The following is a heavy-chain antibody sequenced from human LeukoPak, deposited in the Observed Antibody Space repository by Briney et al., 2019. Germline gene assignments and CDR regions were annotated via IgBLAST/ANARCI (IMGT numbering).Heavy chain of an antibody. J-gene: IGHJ4*02. V-gene: IGHV1-2*04. CDR2: INPNSGGT. CDR1: GYTFTGYY. D-gene: IGHD3-10*01. Sequence: ASVKVSCKASGYTFTGYYMHWVRQAPGQGLEWMGWINPNSGGTNYAQKFQGWVTITRDTSISTAYMELSRLRSDDTAVYYCARDSGVFNFDYWGQGTLVTVSS. CDR3: ARDSGVFNFDY.